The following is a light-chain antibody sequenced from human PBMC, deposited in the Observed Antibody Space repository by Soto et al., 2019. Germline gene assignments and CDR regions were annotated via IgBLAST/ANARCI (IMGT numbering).Light chain of an antibody. CDR2: AAS. V-gene: IGKV1-39*01. Sequence: DIQMTQSPSSLSASVGDRVTITCRASESIARHLNWYQQKPGKAPKLLIYAASSLQNGVPSRFRGGGSGTGFTLTISNLQPEDFATYYCQQSYSALSITFGQGTRLETK. CDR1: ESIARH. J-gene: IGKJ5*01. CDR3: QQSYSALSIT.